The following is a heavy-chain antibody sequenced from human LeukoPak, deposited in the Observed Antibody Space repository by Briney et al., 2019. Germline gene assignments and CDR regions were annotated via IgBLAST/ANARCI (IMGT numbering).Heavy chain of an antibody. V-gene: IGHV1-69*06. J-gene: IGHJ3*02. Sequence: SVRVSCKASGGTFSSYAISWVRQAPGQGLEWMGGIIPIFGTANYAQKFQGRVTITADKSTSTAYMELSSLRSEDTAVYYCARVGCSGGSCPAWGDAFDIWGQGTMVTVSS. D-gene: IGHD2-15*01. CDR1: GGTFSSYA. CDR2: IIPIFGTA. CDR3: ARVGCSGGSCPAWGDAFDI.